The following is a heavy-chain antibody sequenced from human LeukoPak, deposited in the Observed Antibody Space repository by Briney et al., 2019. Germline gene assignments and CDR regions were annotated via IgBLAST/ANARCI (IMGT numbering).Heavy chain of an antibody. J-gene: IGHJ5*02. Sequence: GGSLRLSCAASGFTFSSYAMSWVRQAPGKGLEWVSAISGSGGSTYYADSVKGRFTISRDNSKNTLYLQMKSLRAEDTAVYYCARGSVVVPAATSWFDPWGQGTLVTVSS. D-gene: IGHD2-2*01. CDR1: GFTFSSYA. V-gene: IGHV3-23*01. CDR2: ISGSGGST. CDR3: ARGSVVVPAATSWFDP.